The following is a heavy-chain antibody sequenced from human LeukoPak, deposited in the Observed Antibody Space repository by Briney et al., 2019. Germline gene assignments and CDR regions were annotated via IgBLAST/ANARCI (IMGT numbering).Heavy chain of an antibody. V-gene: IGHV4-59*08. CDR2: ISYTGTT. CDR1: GGSINGYS. CDR3: ARLGGNWNSPGRDY. Sequence: SETLSLTCSVSGGSINGYSWTWIRQPPGMRLEWVGHISYTGTTNYNPSLTTRVAISVDTSKNKFSLKLTSVTAADTAMYFCARLGGNWNSPGRDYWGQGTLVTVSS. J-gene: IGHJ4*02. D-gene: IGHD3-10*01.